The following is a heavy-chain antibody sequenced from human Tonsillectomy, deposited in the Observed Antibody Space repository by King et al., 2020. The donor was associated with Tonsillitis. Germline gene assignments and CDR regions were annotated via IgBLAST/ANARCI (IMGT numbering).Heavy chain of an antibody. J-gene: IGHJ4*02. CDR3: AICPSTGIMTFGGVIHRGDY. CDR2: ISSSSSYI. Sequence: VQLVESGGGLVKPGGSLRLSCAASGFTFSSYSMNWVRQAPGKGLEWVSSISSSSSYIYYADSVKGRFTISRDNAKNSLYLQMNSLRADDTAVYYGAICPSTGIMTFGGVIHRGDYWGQGTLVTVSS. D-gene: IGHD3-16*02. CDR1: GFTFSSYS. V-gene: IGHV3-21*01.